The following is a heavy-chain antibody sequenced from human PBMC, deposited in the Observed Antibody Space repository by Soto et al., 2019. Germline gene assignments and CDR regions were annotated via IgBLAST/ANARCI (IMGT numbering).Heavy chain of an antibody. CDR2: ISNDGNNR. Sequence: QMQLVESGGGAVQPGRSLRLSCAASGFSFSNHGMHWVRQAPGKGLEWVADISNDGNNRWYVDSVKGRFTISRDNSKNTVYLPMNGLRPEDTAVYYWLSGEGRNGHDTRVACWGQGTLVTVSS. J-gene: IGHJ4*02. V-gene: IGHV3-30*03. CDR3: LSGEGRNGHDTRVAC. D-gene: IGHD3-10*01. CDR1: GFSFSNHG.